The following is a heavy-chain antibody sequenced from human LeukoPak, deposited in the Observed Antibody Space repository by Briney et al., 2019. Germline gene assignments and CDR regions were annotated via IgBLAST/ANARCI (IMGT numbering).Heavy chain of an antibody. D-gene: IGHD3-9*01. CDR1: GLTFSSYR. CDR3: AKSDILTGYCDY. V-gene: IGHV3-21*04. J-gene: IGHJ4*02. Sequence: GGSLRLSCAASGLTFSSYRMNWVRQAPGKGLEWVSSISSSGNYIYYADSVKGRFTISRDNSKNTLYLQMNSLRAEDTAVYYCAKSDILTGYCDYWGQGTLVTVSS. CDR2: ISSSGNYI.